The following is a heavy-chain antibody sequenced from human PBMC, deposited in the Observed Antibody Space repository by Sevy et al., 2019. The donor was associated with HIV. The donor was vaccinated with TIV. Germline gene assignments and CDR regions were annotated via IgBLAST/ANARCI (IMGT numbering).Heavy chain of an antibody. CDR2: ISSSSSYI. CDR3: ARDPRTGSGYSYGPVYYYYYMDV. V-gene: IGHV3-21*01. D-gene: IGHD5-18*01. Sequence: GGSLRLSCAASGFTFSSYSMNWVRQAPGKGLEWVSSISSSSSYIYYADSVKGRFTISRDNAKNSLYLQMNSLRAEDTAVYYWARDPRTGSGYSYGPVYYYYYMDVWGKGTTVTVSS. CDR1: GFTFSSYS. J-gene: IGHJ6*03.